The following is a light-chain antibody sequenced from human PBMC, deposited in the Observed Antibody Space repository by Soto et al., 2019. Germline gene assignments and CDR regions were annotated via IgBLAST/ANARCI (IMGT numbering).Light chain of an antibody. CDR1: QGIRND. CDR2: AAS. CDR3: LQDYNYPRT. V-gene: IGKV1-6*01. J-gene: IGKJ1*01. Sequence: AIQMTQSPSSLSASVGDRVTITCRASQGIRNDLGWYQQKPGQAPNLLIYAASNLESGVPSRFSGSGSGTDFTLTISSLQPEDFATYYCLQDYNYPRTFGQGTKVEIK.